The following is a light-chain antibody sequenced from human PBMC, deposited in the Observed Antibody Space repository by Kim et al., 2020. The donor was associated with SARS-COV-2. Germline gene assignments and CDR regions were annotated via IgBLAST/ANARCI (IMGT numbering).Light chain of an antibody. J-gene: IGKJ2*01. CDR1: QSIKTD. Sequence: YWSPGESATLSCRASQSIKTDLIWYQQKPGQAPRPLIYDASKRATGIPARFSGSGSGTDFTLTISSLQPEDFAVYYCQQRSTWPQTFGQGTKLEI. V-gene: IGKV3-11*01. CDR2: DAS. CDR3: QQRSTWPQT.